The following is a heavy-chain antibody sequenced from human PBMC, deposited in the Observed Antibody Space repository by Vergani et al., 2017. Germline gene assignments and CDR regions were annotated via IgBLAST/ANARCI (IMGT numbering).Heavy chain of an antibody. V-gene: IGHV4-4*07. J-gene: IGHJ4*02. CDR1: GASINSRYY. CDR3: ARAEFSTSYYGQAYYFDF. CDR2: VYFTGST. D-gene: IGHD4-11*01. Sequence: QVQLQESGPGLVKPSQTLSLTCSVSGASINSRYYWSWVRQPAGKGLQWVGRVYFTGSTNYNPSLRSRVSLSLDTSRNQFSLKRQSVSAEDTAMYFCARAEFSTSYYGQAYYFDFWGQGIPVTVSS.